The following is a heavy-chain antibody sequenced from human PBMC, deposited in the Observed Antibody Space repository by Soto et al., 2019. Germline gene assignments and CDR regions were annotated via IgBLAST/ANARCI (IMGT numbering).Heavy chain of an antibody. CDR1: GGTFSTSA. Sequence: QVQLVQSGAEVKQPGSSVKVSCKASGGTFSTSAISWVRQAPGQGLEWVGGIMPVFPTPDYAQNFQGRVTITADESTPTAYLELTSLRADDTAVYYCARDKDRLQLGGNYYSILDVWGQGTAITVSS. V-gene: IGHV1-69*12. CDR2: IMPVFPTP. D-gene: IGHD1-1*01. CDR3: ARDKDRLQLGGNYYSILDV. J-gene: IGHJ6*02.